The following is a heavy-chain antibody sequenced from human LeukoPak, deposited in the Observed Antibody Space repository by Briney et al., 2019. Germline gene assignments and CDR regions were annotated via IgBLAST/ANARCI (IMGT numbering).Heavy chain of an antibody. Sequence: SETLSLTCTVSGGSISSHYWSWVRPPPGKGLEWIGYVLDNVRTKDNPSLNSRFTLSADTSKNQFSLRLTSVTAADTAVYYCATIKRGNIFGFFDFWGQGILVTVSS. D-gene: IGHD5-18*01. CDR1: GGSISSHY. CDR2: VLDNVRT. V-gene: IGHV4-59*11. J-gene: IGHJ4*02. CDR3: ATIKRGNIFGFFDF.